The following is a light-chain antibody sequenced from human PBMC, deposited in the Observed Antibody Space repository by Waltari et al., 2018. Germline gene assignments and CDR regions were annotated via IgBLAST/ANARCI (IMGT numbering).Light chain of an antibody. V-gene: IGLV2-14*01. J-gene: IGLJ1*01. CDR2: GVR. CDR3: SSYTRNNTHV. Sequence: QSALNQPASVSGSPGQSITLSCTGTNRDVCGFNYFSWFHQIPGQAPTLIIYGVRHRPSGVSNRFSGSKSGNTASLTISGLQAEDEADYYCSSYTRNNTHVFGTGTKVTVL. CDR1: NRDVCGFNY.